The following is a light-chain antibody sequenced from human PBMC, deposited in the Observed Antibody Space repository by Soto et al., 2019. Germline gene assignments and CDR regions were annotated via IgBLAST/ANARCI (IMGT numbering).Light chain of an antibody. CDR3: QQHYNTPRT. Sequence: DIQMTQPPSSLSASFGYLFTITCRTSQPISDYLNWYQQKPGKAPTLLIYTTSNLQSGVPSRFSGSGSATHFTLTISSLQPEDFATYYCQQHYNTPRTFGQGTKVDIK. CDR1: QPISDY. CDR2: TTS. J-gene: IGKJ1*01. V-gene: IGKV1-39*01.